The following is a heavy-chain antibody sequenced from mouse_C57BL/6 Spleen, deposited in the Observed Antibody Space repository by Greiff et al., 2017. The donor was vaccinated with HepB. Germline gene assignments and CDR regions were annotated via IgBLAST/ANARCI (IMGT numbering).Heavy chain of an antibody. CDR3: AADLYSGRSLSAD. CDR1: GFNIKDYY. D-gene: IGHD1-1*01. Sequence: VQLQQSGAELVRPGASVKLSCTASGFNIKDYYMHWVKQRPEQGLEWIGRIDPEDGDTEYAPKFQGKATMTADTSSNTAYLQLRSLTSEDTAVYDCAADLYSGRSLSADWGKGTLVTVSA. V-gene: IGHV14-1*01. CDR2: IDPEDGDT. J-gene: IGHJ3*01.